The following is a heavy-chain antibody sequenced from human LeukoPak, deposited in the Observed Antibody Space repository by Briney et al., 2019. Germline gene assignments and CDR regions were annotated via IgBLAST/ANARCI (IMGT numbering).Heavy chain of an antibody. CDR1: GFTFSTYS. Sequence: GGSLRLSCAASGFTFSTYSMNWVRQAPGKGLEWVSAIGSNGGSTYYADSVKGRFTISRDNSKNTLYLQMNSLRAEDTAVYYCARESYNSGIDYWGQGTLVTVSS. CDR2: IGSNGGST. J-gene: IGHJ4*02. D-gene: IGHD6-19*01. V-gene: IGHV3-23*01. CDR3: ARESYNSGIDY.